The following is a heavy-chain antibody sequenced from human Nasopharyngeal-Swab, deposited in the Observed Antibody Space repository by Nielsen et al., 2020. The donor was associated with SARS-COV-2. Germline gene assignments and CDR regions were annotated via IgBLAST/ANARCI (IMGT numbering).Heavy chain of an antibody. D-gene: IGHD4-17*01. CDR2: INPSGGST. V-gene: IGHV1-46*01. Sequence: ASVKVSCKASGYTFTSYYMHWVRQAPGQGLEWMGIINPSGGSTSYAQKFQGRVTMTRDTSTRTVYMELSSLRTEDTAVYYCARDYGDYFDYWGQGTLVTVSS. CDR3: ARDYGDYFDY. CDR1: GYTFTSYY. J-gene: IGHJ4*02.